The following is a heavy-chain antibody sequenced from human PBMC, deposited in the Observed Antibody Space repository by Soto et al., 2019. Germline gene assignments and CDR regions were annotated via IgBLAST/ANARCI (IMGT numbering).Heavy chain of an antibody. V-gene: IGHV4-4*07. Sequence: PSETLSLTCTVSGGSINTFYWSWVRQPAGKGLEWIGRIFSSGSTSFNPSLESRVAMSVDTSKNHFSLNLSSVTAADMAVYYCGREGSYCAYHFAPGIQFWSFDFWGQGALVTVSS. J-gene: IGHJ4*02. CDR1: GGSINTFY. CDR3: GREGSYCAYHFAPGIQFWSFDF. CDR2: IFSSGST. D-gene: IGHD2-21*01.